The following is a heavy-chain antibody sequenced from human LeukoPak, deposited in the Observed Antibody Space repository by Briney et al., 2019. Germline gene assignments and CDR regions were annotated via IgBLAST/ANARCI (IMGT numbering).Heavy chain of an antibody. J-gene: IGHJ4*02. Sequence: ASETLSLTCTVSGGSISSYYWSWIRQPPGKGLEWIGYIFYSGSTNYNPSLKSRVTMSVDTSKNQFSLKLSSVTVADTAVYYCARVDPTREYYFDYWGQGTLVTVSS. CDR2: IFYSGST. V-gene: IGHV4-59*01. CDR3: ARVDPTREYYFDY. D-gene: IGHD2-2*01. CDR1: GGSISSYY.